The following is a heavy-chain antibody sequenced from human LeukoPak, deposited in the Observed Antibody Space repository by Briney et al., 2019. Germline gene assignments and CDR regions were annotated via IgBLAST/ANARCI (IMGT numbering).Heavy chain of an antibody. Sequence: ASVKVSCEASGYTFTSYGISWVRQAPGQGLEWMGWISAYNGNTNYAQKLQGRVTMTTDTSTSTAYMELRSLKSEDTTIYYCARDSGPLGGTYYFDSWGREPWSSSPQ. V-gene: IGHV1-18*01. CDR1: GYTFTSYG. CDR3: ARDSGPLGGTYYFDS. D-gene: IGHD2-21*01. J-gene: IGHJ4*02. CDR2: ISAYNGNT.